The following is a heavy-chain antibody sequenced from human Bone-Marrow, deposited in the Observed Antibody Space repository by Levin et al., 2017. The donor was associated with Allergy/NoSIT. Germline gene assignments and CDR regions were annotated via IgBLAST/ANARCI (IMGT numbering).Heavy chain of an antibody. CDR2: INHSGST. CDR3: ARGVWLLDY. V-gene: IGHV4-34*01. D-gene: IGHD3-9*01. J-gene: IGHJ4*02. CDR1: GGSFSGYY. Sequence: PGGSLRLSCAVYGGSFSGYYWSWIRQPPGKGLEWIGEINHSGSTNYNPSLKSRVTISVDTSKNQFSLKLSSVTAADTAVYYCARGVWLLDYWGQGTLVTVSS.